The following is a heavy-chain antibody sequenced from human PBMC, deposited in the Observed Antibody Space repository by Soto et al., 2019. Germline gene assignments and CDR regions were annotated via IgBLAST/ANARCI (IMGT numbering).Heavy chain of an antibody. D-gene: IGHD2-21*02. CDR2: IYYSGST. Sequence: PSETLSLTCTVSGGSISSYYWSWIRQPPGKGLEWIGYIYYSGSTNYNPSLKSRVTISVDTSKNQFSLKLSSVTAAGTAVYYCARGGLAYCGGDCYWDFDYWGQGTLVTVSS. V-gene: IGHV4-59*01. CDR3: ARGGLAYCGGDCYWDFDY. CDR1: GGSISSYY. J-gene: IGHJ4*02.